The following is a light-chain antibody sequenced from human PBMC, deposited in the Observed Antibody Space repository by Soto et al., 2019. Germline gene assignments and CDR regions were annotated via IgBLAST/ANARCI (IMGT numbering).Light chain of an antibody. CDR2: DVN. CDR1: SSDVGAYIF. J-gene: IGLJ1*01. V-gene: IGLV2-8*01. Sequence: QSVLTQPPSASWPPGQSVTISCTGTSSDVGAYIFVSWYQQHPGKAPKLMVYDVNRRPPGVPDRFFGSKSGNTASLTVSGLQAEDEADYYCVSFAGGTYVFGTGTKVTVL. CDR3: VSFAGGTYV.